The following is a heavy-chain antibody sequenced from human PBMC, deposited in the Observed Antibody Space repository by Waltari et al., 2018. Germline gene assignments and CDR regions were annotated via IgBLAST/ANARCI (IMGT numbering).Heavy chain of an antibody. D-gene: IGHD6-13*01. V-gene: IGHV6-1*01. CDR3: ARESTSIAAAGTDLHP. CDR1: GDSVSSNSAP. Sequence: QVQLQQSGPGLVKPSQTLSLTCAISGDSVSSNSAPWNWIRHSPSRGLEWLGRTYYRSKWYNDYAVSVKSRITINPDTSKNQFSLQLNSVTPEDTAVYYCARESTSIAAAGTDLHPWGQGTLVTVSS. CDR2: TYYRSKWYN. J-gene: IGHJ5*02.